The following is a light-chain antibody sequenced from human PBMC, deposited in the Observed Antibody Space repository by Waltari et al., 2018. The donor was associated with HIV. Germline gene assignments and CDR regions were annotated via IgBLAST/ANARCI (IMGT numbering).Light chain of an antibody. CDR3: QQYTDSPLT. V-gene: IGKV3-20*01. Sequence: EIVLTQSPGTLSLSPGERATLSCKTSQSINSNYLAWYQQKLGQAPKLLIYGASNRATGIQDRFSGSGSGTEFTLTISRLEPEDFAMYYCQQYTDSPLTFGGGTRVEI. J-gene: IGKJ4*01. CDR2: GAS. CDR1: QSINSNY.